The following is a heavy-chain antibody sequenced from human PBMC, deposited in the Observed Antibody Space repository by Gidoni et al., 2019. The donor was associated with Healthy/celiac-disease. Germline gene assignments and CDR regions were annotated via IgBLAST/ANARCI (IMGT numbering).Heavy chain of an antibody. CDR3: ARDRYGSGSYYRGSEAGHYYYYGMDV. V-gene: IGHV1-69*01. J-gene: IGHJ6*02. D-gene: IGHD3-10*01. Sequence: QVQLVQSGAEVKKPGSSVKVSCKASGGTFSSYAISWVRQAPGQGLEWMGGIIPIFGTANYAQKFQGRVTITADESTSTAYMELSSLRSEDTAVYYCARDRYGSGSYYRGSEAGHYYYYGMDVWGQGTTVTVSS. CDR1: GGTFSSYA. CDR2: IIPIFGTA.